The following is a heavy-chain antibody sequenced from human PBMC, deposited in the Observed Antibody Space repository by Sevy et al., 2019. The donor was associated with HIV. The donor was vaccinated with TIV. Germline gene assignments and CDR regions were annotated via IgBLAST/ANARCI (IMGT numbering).Heavy chain of an antibody. D-gene: IGHD2-2*01. CDR3: ARANFCSSTSCYDY. CDR1: GASISNYY. J-gene: IGHJ4*02. CDR2: IYSGGNT. V-gene: IGHV4-4*07. Sequence: SQTLSLTCTVSGASISNYYWSWFRQPAGKGLDWIGRIYSGGNTNYNPSLKSRVTMSVDASKNQFFLNLSSVTAADTAVYYCARANFCSSTSCYDYWGQRSLVTVSS.